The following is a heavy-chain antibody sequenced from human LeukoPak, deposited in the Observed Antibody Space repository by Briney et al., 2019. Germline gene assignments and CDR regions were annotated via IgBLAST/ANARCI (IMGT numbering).Heavy chain of an antibody. J-gene: IGHJ4*02. CDR3: ARGTLWFGELRGFDY. V-gene: IGHV3-48*01. CDR1: GFTFSSYS. Sequence: GGSLSLSCAASGFTFSSYSMNWVRQAPGKGPEWVSYISSSSSTIYYADSVKGRFTISRDNAKNSLYLQMNSLRAEDTAVYYCARGTLWFGELRGFDYWGQGTLVTVSS. D-gene: IGHD3-10*01. CDR2: ISSSSSTI.